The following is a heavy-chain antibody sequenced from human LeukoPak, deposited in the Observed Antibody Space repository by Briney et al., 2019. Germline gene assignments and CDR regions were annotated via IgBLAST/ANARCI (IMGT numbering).Heavy chain of an antibody. Sequence: PSETLSLTCAVSGGSISSSNWWSWVRQPPGKGLEWIGEIYHSGSTNYNPSLKSRVTISVDKSKNQFSLKLSSVTAADTAVYYCARDRVPAATGAFDIWGQGTMVTVSS. V-gene: IGHV4-4*02. D-gene: IGHD2-2*01. J-gene: IGHJ3*02. CDR2: IYHSGST. CDR1: GGSISSSNW. CDR3: ARDRVPAATGAFDI.